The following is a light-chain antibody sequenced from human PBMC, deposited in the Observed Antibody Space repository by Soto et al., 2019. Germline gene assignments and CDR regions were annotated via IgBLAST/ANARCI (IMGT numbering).Light chain of an antibody. V-gene: IGKV3-20*01. J-gene: IGKJ3*01. Sequence: EIVLTQSPGTLSLSPGERATLSCRASESVSNNYLAWYQQKPGQTATNLIIDASHRATSILPRCSSSRSATDVFLTISSMVHQEYAVYYCHQYGSTLSCTFGPGTKVDIK. CDR3: HQYGSTLSCT. CDR1: ESVSNNY. CDR2: DAS.